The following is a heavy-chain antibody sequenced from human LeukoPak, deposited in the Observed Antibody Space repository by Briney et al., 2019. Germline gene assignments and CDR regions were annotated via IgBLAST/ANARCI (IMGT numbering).Heavy chain of an antibody. J-gene: IGHJ4*02. Sequence: PGGSLRLSCAASGFTFDDYAMHWVRQAPGKGLEWVSGLSWNSGNIGYADSVKGRFTISRDNAKNSLYLQMKSLRAGDTALYYCAKGMYYDFWSGFRYWGQGTLVTVSS. CDR1: GFTFDDYA. D-gene: IGHD3-3*01. CDR2: LSWNSGNI. CDR3: AKGMYYDFWSGFRY. V-gene: IGHV3-9*01.